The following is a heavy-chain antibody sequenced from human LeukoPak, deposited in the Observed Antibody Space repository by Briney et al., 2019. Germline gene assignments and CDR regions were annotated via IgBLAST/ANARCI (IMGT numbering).Heavy chain of an antibody. D-gene: IGHD3-16*01. CDR2: FYYSGST. CDR1: GGSISSGSYY. Sequence: SETLSLTCTVSGGSISSGSYYGGWIRQPPGKGLEWIGSFYYSGSTYYNPSLKSRVTISVDTSKNQFSLKLSSVTAADTAVYYCARVDVWGSSTSDYFDYWGQGTLVTVSS. CDR3: ARVDVWGSSTSDYFDY. V-gene: IGHV4-39*07. J-gene: IGHJ4*02.